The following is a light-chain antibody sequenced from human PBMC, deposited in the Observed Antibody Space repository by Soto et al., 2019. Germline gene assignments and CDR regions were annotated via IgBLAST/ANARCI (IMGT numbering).Light chain of an antibody. Sequence: DIPLTQSPSSLSASVGDRVTLTCRPSQSIRNFLNWYQQKPGEVPQLLIYATSGLQSGVPSRFSGSGSGTNFTLTISSLQPEDFASYYCQQSFDYPWTFGPGTKVEIK. V-gene: IGKV1-39*01. CDR3: QQSFDYPWT. CDR2: ATS. J-gene: IGKJ1*01. CDR1: QSIRNF.